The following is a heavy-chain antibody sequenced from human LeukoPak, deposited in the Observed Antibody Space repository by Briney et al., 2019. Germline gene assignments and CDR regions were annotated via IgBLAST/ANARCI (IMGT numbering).Heavy chain of an antibody. CDR3: SRANCGGDCFDY. V-gene: IGHV1-69*04. Sequence: SVKVSCKASGGTFSSYDLSWVRHAPGQGVEWVGRMIPILGIENYAQKFQGRVTITAYKSTSTAYMELSTLRSEDTAVYYCSRANCGGDCFDYWGQGTLVTVSS. CDR1: GGTFSSYD. D-gene: IGHD2-21*01. CDR2: MIPILGIE. J-gene: IGHJ4*02.